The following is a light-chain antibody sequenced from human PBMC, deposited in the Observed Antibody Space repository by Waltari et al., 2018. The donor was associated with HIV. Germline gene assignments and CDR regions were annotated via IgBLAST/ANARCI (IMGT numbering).Light chain of an antibody. CDR2: DVN. V-gene: IGLV2-11*01. CDR3: CSYAGGGYV. CDR1: STNVGGYNY. Sequence: QSALTQPRSVSGSPGQSVTMSCTGTSTNVGGYNYVSWYHQHPGKAPKLMSYDVNKRPSGVPDRFSGSKSGNTASLTISGLQAEDEADYYCCSYAGGGYVFGTGTKVTVL. J-gene: IGLJ1*01.